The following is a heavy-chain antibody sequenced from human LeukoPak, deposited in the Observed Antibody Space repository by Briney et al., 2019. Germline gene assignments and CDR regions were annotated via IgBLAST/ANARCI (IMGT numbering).Heavy chain of an antibody. CDR1: GYTFSVYY. J-gene: IGHJ1*01. Sequence: ASVKVSCKASGYTFSVYYMHWVRQAPGQGLEWMGWINPNSGGTNYAQKFQCRVTMTRDTSISTAYMELSRLRSDDTAVYYCARGYPLSTTAAGTYLPHWGQGTLVTVPS. V-gene: IGHV1-2*02. CDR3: ARGYPLSTTAAGTYLPH. D-gene: IGHD6-13*01. CDR2: INPNSGGT.